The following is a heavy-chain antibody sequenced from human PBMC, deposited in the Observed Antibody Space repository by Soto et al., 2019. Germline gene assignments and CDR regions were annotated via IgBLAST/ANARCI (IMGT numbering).Heavy chain of an antibody. Sequence: EAQLLESGGGLVQPGGSLRLSCAASGFTFSGYAMSWVRQAPRKGLEWVSAISGSGATTYYADSVEGRFIISRDNSKNTLYLQINTLRAEDTAIYYCAKGRGSTGYKPYYYYMDVWGKGTTVTVSS. J-gene: IGHJ6*03. V-gene: IGHV3-23*01. D-gene: IGHD5-18*01. CDR3: AKGRGSTGYKPYYYYMDV. CDR2: ISGSGATT. CDR1: GFTFSGYA.